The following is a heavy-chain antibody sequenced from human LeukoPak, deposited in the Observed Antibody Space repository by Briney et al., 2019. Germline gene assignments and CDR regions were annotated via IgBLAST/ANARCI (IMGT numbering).Heavy chain of an antibody. CDR3: ARETRRAAGIDY. CDR2: IIPIFGTA. J-gene: IGHJ4*02. D-gene: IGHD6-13*01. V-gene: IGHV1-69*05. Sequence: AASVKVSCKASGGTFSSYAISWVRQAPGQGLEWMGGIIPIFGTANYAQKFQGRVTMTRDMSTSTVYMELSSLRSEDTAVYYCARETRRAAGIDYWGQGTLVTVSS. CDR1: GGTFSSYA.